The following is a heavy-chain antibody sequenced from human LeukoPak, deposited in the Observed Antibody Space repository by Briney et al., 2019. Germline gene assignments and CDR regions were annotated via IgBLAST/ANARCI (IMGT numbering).Heavy chain of an antibody. D-gene: IGHD1-26*01. J-gene: IGHJ5*02. CDR3: AREATGPGSNWFDP. CDR1: GGSISSSSYY. Sequence: SETLSLTCTVSGGSISSSSYYWGWIRQPPGKGLERIGSIYYSGSTYYNPSLKSRVTISVDTSKNQFSLKLSSATAADTAVYYCAREATGPGSNWFDPWGQGTLVTVSS. V-gene: IGHV4-39*02. CDR2: IYYSGST.